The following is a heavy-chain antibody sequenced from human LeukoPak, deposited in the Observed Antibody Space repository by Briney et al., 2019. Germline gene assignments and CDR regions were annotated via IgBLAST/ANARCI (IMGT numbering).Heavy chain of an antibody. V-gene: IGHV3-11*01. CDR1: GFTFSDHY. CDR2: ISSGGSTT. D-gene: IGHD6-6*01. Sequence: GGSLRLSCAASGFTFSDHYMSWIRQAPGKGLECVSYISSGGSTTYYADSVKGRFTISRDNGKNALYLQMNSLRAEDTAVYYCAREIAADRGFDSWGQGTLVTVSS. CDR3: AREIAADRGFDS. J-gene: IGHJ4*02.